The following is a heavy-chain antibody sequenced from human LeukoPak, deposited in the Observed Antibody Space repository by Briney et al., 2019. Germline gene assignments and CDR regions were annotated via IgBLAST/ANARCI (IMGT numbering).Heavy chain of an antibody. CDR2: IYSSGNS. CDR3: ARRGIWDPQIGNWFEP. Sequence: PSETLSLTCSISGDSITTNSYWWGWIRQSPGKGLEWIGSIYSSGNSYYNPSLKTRATISPDTSKNQYSLRLTSVTAADTAIYYWARRGIWDPQIGNWFEPWGQGILVIVSS. V-gene: IGHV4-39*01. CDR1: GDSITTNSYW. J-gene: IGHJ5*02. D-gene: IGHD3-16*01.